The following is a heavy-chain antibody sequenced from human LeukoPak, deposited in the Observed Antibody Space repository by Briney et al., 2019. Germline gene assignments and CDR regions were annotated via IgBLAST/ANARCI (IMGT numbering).Heavy chain of an antibody. V-gene: IGHV3-30*04. CDR2: ISYDGSNK. CDR1: GFTFSRYT. CDR3: ARDSPVFDY. Sequence: GGSLRLSCAVSGFTFSRYTMHWVRQAPGKGLEWVAVISYDGSNKYYADSVKGRFTISRDNSKNTLYLQMNSLRSEDTAVYYCARDSPVFDYWGQGTLVTVSS. J-gene: IGHJ4*02.